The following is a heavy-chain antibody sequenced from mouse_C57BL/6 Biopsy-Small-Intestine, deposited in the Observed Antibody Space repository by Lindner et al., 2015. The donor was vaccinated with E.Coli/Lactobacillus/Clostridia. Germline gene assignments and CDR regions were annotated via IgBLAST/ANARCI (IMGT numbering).Heavy chain of an antibody. J-gene: IGHJ1*01. CDR3: AGYSNSWYFHV. V-gene: IGHV1-82*01. Sequence: VQLQESGPELVKPGASVKISCKASGYEFSNSWINWVKQRPGKGLEWIGRIYPRDGDTNYNGKFKGKATLTADKSSNTAYMQVSSLTYEDSAVYFCAGYSNSWYFHVWGAGTTVTVSS. D-gene: IGHD2-5*01. CDR2: IYPRDGDT. CDR1: GYEFSNSW.